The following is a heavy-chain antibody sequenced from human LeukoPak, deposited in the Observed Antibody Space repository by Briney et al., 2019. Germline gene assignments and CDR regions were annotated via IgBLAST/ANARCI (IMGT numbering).Heavy chain of an antibody. D-gene: IGHD3-22*01. V-gene: IGHV3-23*01. CDR2: ISSGGGST. J-gene: IGHJ6*02. CDR3: ARDSSKHSSGYYYPLPANYGMDV. Sequence: GGSLRLSCAGSGFTFSSYAMSWVRQAPGKGLEWVSGISSGGGSTYYADSVKGRFTISRDNAKNSLYLQMNSLRAEDTAVYYCARDSSKHSSGYYYPLPANYGMDVWGQGTTVTVSS. CDR1: GFTFSSYA.